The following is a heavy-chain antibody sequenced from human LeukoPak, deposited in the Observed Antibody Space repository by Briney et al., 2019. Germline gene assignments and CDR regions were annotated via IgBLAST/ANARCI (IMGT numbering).Heavy chain of an antibody. CDR3: ASRPAGSTWYGVFDY. V-gene: IGHV4-34*01. J-gene: IGHJ4*02. CDR1: AGSFSGYY. Sequence: SETLSLTCAVYAGSFSGYYWSWIRQPPGKGLEWIGEINHSGSTNYNPSLKSRVTMSLDTSRDQFSLRLTSVTAADTAIYYCASRPAGSTWYGVFDYWSQGTLVTVSS. D-gene: IGHD6-13*01. CDR2: INHSGST.